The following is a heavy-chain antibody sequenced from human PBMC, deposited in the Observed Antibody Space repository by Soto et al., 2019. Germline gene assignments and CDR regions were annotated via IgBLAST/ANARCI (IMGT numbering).Heavy chain of an antibody. D-gene: IGHD3-22*01. V-gene: IGHV3-15*07. Sequence: GGSLRLSCAASGFTFSNAWINWVRQAPGRGLEWVGHVKSKTDGGTTDYAAPVKGRCTISRDDSKNTVFLHMNNLKTEDTAVYYCTTDHPYNYDSSCYDHWGPGTLVTVS. CDR2: VKSKTDGGTT. J-gene: IGHJ4*02. CDR1: GFTFSNAW. CDR3: TTDHPYNYDSSCYDH.